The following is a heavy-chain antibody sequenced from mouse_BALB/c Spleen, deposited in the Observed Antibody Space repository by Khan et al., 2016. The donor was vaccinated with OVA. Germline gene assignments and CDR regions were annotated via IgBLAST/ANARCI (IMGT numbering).Heavy chain of an antibody. CDR1: GYTFTNFG. J-gene: IGHJ4*01. Sequence: QIQLVQSGPELKKPGETVRISCKASGYTFTNFGMNWVKQAPGKGLEWMGWINTYTGEPTYADDFKGRFAFSLETSASTASLQLNNLKNEDTATYFCARPPYFSYTIAYWGQGTSVTVSS. CDR2: INTYTGEP. CDR3: ARPPYFSYTIAY. D-gene: IGHD2-10*01. V-gene: IGHV9-3-1*01.